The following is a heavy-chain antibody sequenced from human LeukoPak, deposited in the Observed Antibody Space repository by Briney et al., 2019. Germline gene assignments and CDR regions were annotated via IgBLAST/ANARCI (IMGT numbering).Heavy chain of an antibody. CDR2: IIPVLGIA. CDR3: ARGHSSGWYSYVRYFQPLDY. D-gene: IGHD6-19*01. Sequence: GASVKLSCKASGGTFSSYAISWVRQAPGQGLEWMGRIIPVLGIANYAQKFQGRVTITADKSTSTAYMELSSLRSEDTAVYYCARGHSSGWYSYVRYFQPLDYWGQGTLVTVSS. J-gene: IGHJ4*02. CDR1: GGTFSSYA. V-gene: IGHV1-69*04.